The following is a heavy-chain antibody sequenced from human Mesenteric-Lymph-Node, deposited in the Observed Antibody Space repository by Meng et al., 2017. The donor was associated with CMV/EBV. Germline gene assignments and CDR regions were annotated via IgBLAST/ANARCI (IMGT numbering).Heavy chain of an antibody. Sequence: YYWSWIRQPPGKGLEWIGYIYYSGSTYYNPSLKSRVTISVDTSKNQFSLKLSSVTAADTAVYYCARYGGYCSSTSCYIEPGYAFDIWGQGTMVTVSS. J-gene: IGHJ3*02. CDR1: YY. CDR3: ARYGGYCSSTSCYIEPGYAFDI. CDR2: IYYSGST. V-gene: IGHV4-30-4*08. D-gene: IGHD2-2*02.